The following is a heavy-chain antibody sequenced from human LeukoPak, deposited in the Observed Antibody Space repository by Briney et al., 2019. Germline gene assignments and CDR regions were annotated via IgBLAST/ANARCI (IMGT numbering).Heavy chain of an antibody. CDR3: ARGGRFRGNYHRVAFDI. V-gene: IGHV3-21*04. CDR2: ISSSSSYI. CDR1: GSTFSSYS. J-gene: IGHJ3*02. D-gene: IGHD3-10*01. Sequence: PGGSLRLSCAASGSTFSSYSMNWVRQAPGKGLEWVSSISSSSSYIYYADSVKGRFTISRDNAKNSLYLQMNSLRAEDTAVYYCARGGRFRGNYHRVAFDIWGQGTMVTVSS.